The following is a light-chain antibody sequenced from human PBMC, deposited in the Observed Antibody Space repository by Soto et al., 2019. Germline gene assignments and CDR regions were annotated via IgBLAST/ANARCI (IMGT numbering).Light chain of an antibody. CDR2: EAS. CDR3: QQYNGYWT. Sequence: DIQMTQSPSTLSASVGDRVTITCRASQSISNSLAWYQQKPGKAPKLLMYEASSLKSGVPSRFSGSSSGTEYTLTISSLQPDDFATYYCQQYNGYWTFGQGTKVEIK. J-gene: IGKJ1*01. CDR1: QSISNS. V-gene: IGKV1-5*03.